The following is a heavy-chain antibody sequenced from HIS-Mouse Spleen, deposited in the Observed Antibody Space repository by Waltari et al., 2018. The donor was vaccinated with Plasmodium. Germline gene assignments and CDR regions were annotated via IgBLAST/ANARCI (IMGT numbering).Heavy chain of an antibody. D-gene: IGHD7-27*01. CDR2: IRGRGGST. CDR3: AKSSKGTGDLWDY. CDR1: GFTFSSYA. Sequence: EVQLLESGGGLVQPGGSLRLSCAASGFTFSSYALSWVRQAPGKVLEWGSAIRGRGGSTYYADSGKGRFTISRDKSKNTLYVQMNSLRAEDTAVYYCAKSSKGTGDLWDYWGQGTLVTVSS. V-gene: IGHV3-23*01. J-gene: IGHJ4*02.